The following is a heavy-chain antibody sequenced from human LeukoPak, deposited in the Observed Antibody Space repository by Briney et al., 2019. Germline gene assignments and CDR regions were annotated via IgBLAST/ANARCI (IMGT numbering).Heavy chain of an antibody. CDR3: ARARGGRTYSETGGYPVFDN. V-gene: IGHV3-48*04. D-gene: IGHD2-8*02. J-gene: IGHJ4*02. CDR2: ISNDLTTI. Sequence: GGSLGLSCAASGFTFSDYRMNWVRQAPGKGLEWISYISNDLTTIHYAASVKGRFTISRDNARNSLYLQMDSLRAEDTAVYFCARARGGRTYSETGGYPVFDNWGQGTLVTVSS. CDR1: GFTFSDYR.